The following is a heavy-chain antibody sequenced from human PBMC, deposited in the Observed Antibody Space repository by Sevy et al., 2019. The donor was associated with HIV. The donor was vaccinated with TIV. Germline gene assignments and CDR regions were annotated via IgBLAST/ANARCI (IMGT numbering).Heavy chain of an antibody. V-gene: IGHV3-7*01. J-gene: IGHJ4*02. CDR3: ARGGYYGYSGLDY. CDR1: GFTTGFTFSDYW. CDR2: IKEDGTEL. D-gene: IGHD3-10*01. Sequence: GGSLRLSCAASGFTTGFTFSDYWLAWVRQAPGKGLEWVANIKEDGTELYYLESLKGRVTISRDKAMNLLYLQMNSLGAEDTAVYYCARGGYYGYSGLDYWGQGTLVTVSS.